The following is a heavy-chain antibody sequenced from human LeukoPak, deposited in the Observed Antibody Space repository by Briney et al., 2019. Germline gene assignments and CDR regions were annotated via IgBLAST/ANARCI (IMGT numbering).Heavy chain of an antibody. CDR2: IKSKTFGGTT. V-gene: IGHV3-49*03. D-gene: IGHD5-18*01. CDR3: TRYSGRTEC. CDR1: GFTFGTYA. J-gene: IGHJ4*02. Sequence: GGSLRLSCTSSGFTFGTYAVSWFRQAPGKGLEWVAFIKSKTFGGTTEYAASVKGRFTISRNDSKSIAYLQMNSLKTEDTAVYYCTRYSGRTECWGQGTLVSVAS.